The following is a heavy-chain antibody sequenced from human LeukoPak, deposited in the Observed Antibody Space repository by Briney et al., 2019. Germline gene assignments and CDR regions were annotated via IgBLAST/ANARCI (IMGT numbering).Heavy chain of an antibody. Sequence: GGSLRLSCAASGFTFSSYSMNWVRQAPGKGLEWVSSISSSSSYIYYADSVKGRFTISRDNAKNSLYLQMNSLRAEDTAVYYCARDPYSVATPGTGYWGQGTLVTVSS. D-gene: IGHD6-13*01. V-gene: IGHV3-21*01. CDR2: ISSSSSYI. CDR1: GFTFSSYS. J-gene: IGHJ4*02. CDR3: ARDPYSVATPGTGY.